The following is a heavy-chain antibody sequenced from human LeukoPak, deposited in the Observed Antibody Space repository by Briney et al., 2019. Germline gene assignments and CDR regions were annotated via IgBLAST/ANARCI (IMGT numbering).Heavy chain of an antibody. CDR2: IKQDGSEK. CDR1: GFTFSSYW. CDR3: AELGITMIGGV. D-gene: IGHD3-10*02. V-gene: IGHV3-7*01. J-gene: IGHJ6*04. Sequence: GGSLRLSCAASGFTFSSYWMSWVRQAPGKGLEWMANIKQDGSEKYYVDSVKGRFTISRDNAKNSLYLQMSSLRAEDTAVYYCAELGITMIGGVWGKGTTVTISS.